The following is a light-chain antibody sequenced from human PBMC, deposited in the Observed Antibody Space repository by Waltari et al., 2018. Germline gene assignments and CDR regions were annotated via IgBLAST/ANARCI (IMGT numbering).Light chain of an antibody. Sequence: QSALTQPPSASGSPGPSVTISCTGTSSDVGGYNYVSWYQQHPGKAPKLMIYEVGERPSGVPDRFSGSKSGNTASLTVSGLQAEDEADYYCYSFAGSSKWVFGGGTKLTVL. CDR1: SSDVGGYNY. J-gene: IGLJ3*02. CDR2: EVG. V-gene: IGLV2-8*01. CDR3: YSFAGSSKWV.